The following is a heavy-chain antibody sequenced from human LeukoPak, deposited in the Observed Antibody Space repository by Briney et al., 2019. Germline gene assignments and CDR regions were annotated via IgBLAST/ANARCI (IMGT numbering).Heavy chain of an antibody. Sequence: PGGSLRLSCAASGFTFSSYAMTWVRQTPGKGLEWVSGISGRGSSTYYADSVKGRLTISRDNSKNTLYLQMNTLRAEDTAVYYCAKALNWNPDYYHYGLDVWGQGTTVTVSS. V-gene: IGHV3-23*01. J-gene: IGHJ6*02. CDR2: ISGRGSST. D-gene: IGHD1-1*01. CDR1: GFTFSSYA. CDR3: AKALNWNPDYYHYGLDV.